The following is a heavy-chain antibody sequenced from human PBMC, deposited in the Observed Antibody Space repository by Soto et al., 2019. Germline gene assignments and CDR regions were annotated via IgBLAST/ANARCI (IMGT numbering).Heavy chain of an antibody. D-gene: IGHD6-13*01. CDR3: AREAGTGGYYFDY. J-gene: IGHJ4*02. Sequence: LXLSCAASAFTFSSYAMHWVRQAPGKGLEWVAVISYDGSNKYYADSVKGRFTISRDNSKNTLYLQMNSLRAEDTAVYYCAREAGTGGYYFDYWGQGTLVTVSS. CDR1: AFTFSSYA. CDR2: ISYDGSNK. V-gene: IGHV3-30-3*01.